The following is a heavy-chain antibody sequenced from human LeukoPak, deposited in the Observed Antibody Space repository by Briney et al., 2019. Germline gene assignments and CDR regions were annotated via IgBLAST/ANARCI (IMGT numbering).Heavy chain of an antibody. V-gene: IGHV1-69*04. D-gene: IGHD3-9*01. CDR1: GYTFISYG. CDR3: ARQCGYYDILTGYSRAMNWFDP. CDR2: IIPILGIA. J-gene: IGHJ5*02. Sequence: SVKVSCKASGYTFISYGISWVRQAPGQGLEWMGRIIPILGIANYAQKFQGRVTITADKSTSTAYMELSSLRSEDTAVYYCARQCGYYDILTGYSRAMNWFDPWGQGTLVTVSS.